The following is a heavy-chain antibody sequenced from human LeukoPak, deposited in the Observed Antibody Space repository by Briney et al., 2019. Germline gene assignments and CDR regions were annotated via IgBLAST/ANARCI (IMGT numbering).Heavy chain of an antibody. Sequence: PGGSLRLSCAASGFTFSSYWMHWVRQAPGKGLVWVSRINTDGSSTSYADSVKGRFTISRDNAKNTLYLQMNCLRAEDTAVYYCARDRDYYDSSGYYAYWGQGTLVTVSS. CDR3: ARDRDYYDSSGYYAY. D-gene: IGHD3-22*01. V-gene: IGHV3-74*01. CDR1: GFTFSSYW. J-gene: IGHJ4*02. CDR2: INTDGSST.